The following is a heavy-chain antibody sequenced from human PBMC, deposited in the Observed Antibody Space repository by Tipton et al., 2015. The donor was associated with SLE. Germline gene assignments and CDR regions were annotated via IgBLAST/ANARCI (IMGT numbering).Heavy chain of an antibody. CDR2: ISAYNGNT. CDR1: GYTFTSYG. D-gene: IGHD3-10*01. Sequence: QVQLVQSGAEVKKPGASVKVSCRASGYTFTSYGISWVRQAPGQGLEWMGWISAYNGNTNYAQKFQGRVTMTRDTSTSTVYIDLSSLRSEDTAVYYCAREGEGEWFGETLYFDQWGQGTLVTVSS. V-gene: IGHV1-18*04. CDR3: AREGEGEWFGETLYFDQ. J-gene: IGHJ4*02.